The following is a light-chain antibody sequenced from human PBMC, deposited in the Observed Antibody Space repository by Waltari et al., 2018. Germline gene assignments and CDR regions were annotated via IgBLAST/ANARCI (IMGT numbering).Light chain of an antibody. J-gene: IGKJ1*01. CDR3: QQLNSLPRT. CDR2: AAS. CDR1: QGISTY. Sequence: DIQLTQSPSFLSASVGDRVTITCRVSQGISTYLAWYQQKPGKAPKLLISAASTLQTGVPSRFSGSGSGTEFTLTISSLQPGDFATYYCQQLNSLPRTFGQGTKVEIK. V-gene: IGKV1-9*01.